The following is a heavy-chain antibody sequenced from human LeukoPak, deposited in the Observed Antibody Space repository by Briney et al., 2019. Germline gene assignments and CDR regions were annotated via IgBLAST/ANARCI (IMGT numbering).Heavy chain of an antibody. J-gene: IGHJ6*03. CDR1: GFTFSTYW. D-gene: IGHD2-15*01. CDR2: IKEDGSEK. CDR3: ARDRPYCSGGSCSNYYYYMDV. V-gene: IGHV3-7*01. Sequence: GGSLRLSCAASGFTFSTYWMSWVRQAPGKGLECVANIKEDGSEKYYVDSVKGRFTISRDNAKNSLYLQMNSLRAEDTAVYYCARDRPYCSGGSCSNYYYYMDVWGKGTTVTVSS.